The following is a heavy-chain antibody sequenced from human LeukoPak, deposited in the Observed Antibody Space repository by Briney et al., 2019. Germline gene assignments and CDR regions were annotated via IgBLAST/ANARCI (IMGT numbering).Heavy chain of an antibody. CDR3: ARDLGYSYGTPLYYFDY. D-gene: IGHD5-18*01. CDR1: GYTFTSYY. J-gene: IGHJ4*02. V-gene: IGHV1-46*01. Sequence: ASVKVSCTASGYTFTSYYMHWVRRAPGQGLEWMGRINPSGGSTSYAQKFQGRVTMTRDTSTSTVYMELSSLRSEDTAVYYCARDLGYSYGTPLYYFDYWGQGTLVTVSS. CDR2: INPSGGST.